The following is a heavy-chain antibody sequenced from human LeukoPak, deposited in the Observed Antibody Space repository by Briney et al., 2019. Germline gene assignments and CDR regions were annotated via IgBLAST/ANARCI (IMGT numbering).Heavy chain of an antibody. D-gene: IGHD1-14*01. J-gene: IGHJ5*02. V-gene: IGHV4-4*02. CDR2: IYHSGST. CDR1: GGSISSSNW. CDR3: ASFQNQRRRNWFDP. Sequence: PSETLSLTCAVSGGSISSSNWWSWVRQPPGKGLEWIGEIYHSGSTNYNPSLKSRVTISVDKSKNQFSLKLSSVTAADTAVYYCASFQNQRRRNWFDPWGQGTLVTVSS.